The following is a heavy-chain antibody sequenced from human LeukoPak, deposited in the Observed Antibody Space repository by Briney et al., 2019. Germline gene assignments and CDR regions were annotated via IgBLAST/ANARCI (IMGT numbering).Heavy chain of an antibody. CDR2: INSDGSSI. J-gene: IGHJ4*02. CDR1: GFTFSSHW. V-gene: IGHV3-74*01. D-gene: IGHD3-22*01. Sequence: GGSLRLSCAASGFTFSSHWMHWVRQAPGKGLVWVSRINSDGSSISYADSVKGRFTISRDNAKNTLYLQMNSLRAEDTAVYYCAKDFYDSSGSRYDYWGQGTLVTVSS. CDR3: AKDFYDSSGSRYDY.